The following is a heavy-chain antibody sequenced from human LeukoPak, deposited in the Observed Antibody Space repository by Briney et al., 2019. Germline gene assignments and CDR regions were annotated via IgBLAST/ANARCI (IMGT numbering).Heavy chain of an antibody. J-gene: IGHJ6*03. CDR1: GYTFTGYY. CDR3: ARDLRRILGIRPSYYYMDV. Sequence: ASVKVSCKASGYTFTGYYMHWVRQAPGQGLEWMGWINPNSGGTNYAQKFQGRVTMTRDTSISTAYMELSRLRSDDTAVYYCARDLRRILGIRPSYYYMDVWGKGTTVTISS. CDR2: INPNSGGT. D-gene: IGHD7-27*01. V-gene: IGHV1-2*02.